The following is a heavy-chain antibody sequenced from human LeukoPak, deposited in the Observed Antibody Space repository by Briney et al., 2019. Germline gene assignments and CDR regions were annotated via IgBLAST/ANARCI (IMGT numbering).Heavy chain of an antibody. D-gene: IGHD4-17*01. CDR1: GFTFSNYW. CDR3: ARGIPEGYSRYGHYVSDY. V-gene: IGHV3-74*01. CDR2: ISGDWTST. Sequence: GGSLRLSCAASGFTFSNYWMHWVRQAPGKGLVWVSRISGDWTSTTYADSVKGRFTISRDNAKNTLYLQMNSLRAEDTALFYCARGIPEGYSRYGHYVSDYWGQGTLVTVSS. J-gene: IGHJ4*02.